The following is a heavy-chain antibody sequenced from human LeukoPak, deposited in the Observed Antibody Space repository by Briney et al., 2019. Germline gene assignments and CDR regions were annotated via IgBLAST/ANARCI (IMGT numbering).Heavy chain of an antibody. V-gene: IGHV3-7*01. CDR1: GFTFSSYW. CDR2: IKQDGSEK. Sequence: PGGSLRLSCAASGFTFSSYWMSWVRQAPGKGLEWVANIKQDGSEKYYVDSVKGRFTISRDNAKNSLYLQMNSLRAEDTAVYYCARDFIVVVPAAIQGHMGACFDYWGQGTLVTVSS. D-gene: IGHD2-2*02. CDR3: ARDFIVVVPAAIQGHMGACFDY. J-gene: IGHJ4*02.